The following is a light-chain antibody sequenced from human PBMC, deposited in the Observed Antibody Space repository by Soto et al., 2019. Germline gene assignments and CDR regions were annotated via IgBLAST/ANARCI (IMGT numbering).Light chain of an antibody. V-gene: IGKV3-20*01. CDR2: SAS. CDR1: QSIRNNY. J-gene: IGKJ2*01. Sequence: EIVLTQSPGTLSLSPGEGATLSCRTSQSIRNNYLAWYQQKPGQAPRLLIYSASSRATGVPDRFSGSGSGTDFTLTISRLEPEDFAVYYCQQYGSAPNTFGQGTMLDIK. CDR3: QQYGSAPNT.